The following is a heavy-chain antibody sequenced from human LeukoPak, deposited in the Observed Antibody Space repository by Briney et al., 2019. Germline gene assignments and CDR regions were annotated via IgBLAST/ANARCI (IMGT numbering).Heavy chain of an antibody. V-gene: IGHV1-2*02. CDR1: GYTSTGYY. CDR3: ARKKSSSDGIDY. J-gene: IGHJ4*02. Sequence: ASVKVSCKASGYTSTGYYMHWVRQAPGQGLEWMGWINPNSGGTNYAQKLQGRVTMTRDTSISTAHMELSRLRSDDTAVYFCARKKSSSDGIDYWGQGTLVTLSS. D-gene: IGHD1-14*01. CDR2: INPNSGGT.